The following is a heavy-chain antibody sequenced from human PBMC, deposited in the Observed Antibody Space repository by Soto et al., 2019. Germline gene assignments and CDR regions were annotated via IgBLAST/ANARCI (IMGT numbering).Heavy chain of an antibody. CDR2: ISGSGGNT. D-gene: IGHD4-17*01. J-gene: IGHJ4*02. Sequence: EVQRLESGGGLVQPGGSLRLSWAASGFTFRSHAMSWVRQAPGTGLEWVSGISGSGGNTFYADSVRGRFTISRDNSKNTLNLQMNSLRAEDTAVYYCAKTPTTVTTFVYCDSWGQGTLVTVSS. V-gene: IGHV3-23*01. CDR3: AKTPTTVTTFVYCDS. CDR1: GFTFRSHA.